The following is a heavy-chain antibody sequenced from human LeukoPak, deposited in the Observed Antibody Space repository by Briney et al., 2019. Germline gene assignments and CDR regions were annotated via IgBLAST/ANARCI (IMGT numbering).Heavy chain of an antibody. Sequence: GGSLRLSCAASGFTVSSNYMSWVRQAPGKGLEWVSVIYSGGSTYYADSVKGRFTISRDNSKNTPYLQMNSLRAEDTAVYYCARGHYDILTGPPTDYWGQGTLVTVSS. CDR1: GFTVSSNY. CDR2: IYSGGST. V-gene: IGHV3-53*05. J-gene: IGHJ4*02. D-gene: IGHD3-9*01. CDR3: ARGHYDILTGPPTDY.